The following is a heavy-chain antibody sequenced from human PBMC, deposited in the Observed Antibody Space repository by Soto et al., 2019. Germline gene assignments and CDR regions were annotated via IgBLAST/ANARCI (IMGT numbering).Heavy chain of an antibody. D-gene: IGHD6-19*01. Sequence: EVQLVESGGGLVQPGGSLRLSCAASGFTFSSYSMNWVRQAPGKGLEWVSYISSSSSTIYYADSVKGRFTISRDNAKNSLYLHMNSLRYEDTAVYYCARGVAGPPYYYYYGMDVWGQGTTVTVSS. CDR3: ARGVAGPPYYYYYGMDV. V-gene: IGHV3-48*02. J-gene: IGHJ6*02. CDR2: ISSSSSTI. CDR1: GFTFSSYS.